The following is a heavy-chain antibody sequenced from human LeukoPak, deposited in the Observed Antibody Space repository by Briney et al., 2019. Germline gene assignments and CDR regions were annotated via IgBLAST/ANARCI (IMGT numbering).Heavy chain of an antibody. D-gene: IGHD2-15*01. CDR3: AKELRRSPTYYFDY. Sequence: GGSLRLSCAASGFTSSNYAMNWVRQAPGKGLEWVSAVSGSGADTYYADSVKGRFTISRDNSKNTLYLQMNSLRAEDTAIYFCAKELRRSPTYYFDYWGQGTLVTVSS. CDR1: GFTSSNYA. J-gene: IGHJ4*02. CDR2: VSGSGADT. V-gene: IGHV3-23*01.